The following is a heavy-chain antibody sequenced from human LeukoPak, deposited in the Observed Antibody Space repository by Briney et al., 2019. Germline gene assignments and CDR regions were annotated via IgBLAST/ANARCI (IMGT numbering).Heavy chain of an antibody. D-gene: IGHD6-19*01. Sequence: GGSLRLSCTASGFTFSSYGMHWLRQAPGKGLEWVAVIWFDGNNKYYADSVKGRFTVSRDNSENTLFLQMNSLRAEDTAVYYCARGPGWSIDYWGPGTLVTVSS. J-gene: IGHJ4*02. V-gene: IGHV3-33*01. CDR1: GFTFSSYG. CDR2: IWFDGNNK. CDR3: ARGPGWSIDY.